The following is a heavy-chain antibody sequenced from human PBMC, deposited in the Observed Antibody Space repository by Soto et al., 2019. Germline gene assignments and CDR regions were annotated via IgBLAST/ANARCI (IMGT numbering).Heavy chain of an antibody. CDR2: INHSGST. Sequence: SETLSLTCGVYGGSGGSFSAYYWSWIRQPPGKGLEWIGEINHSGSTNYNPSLKSRVTISVDTSKNQFSLKLSSVTAADTAVYYCARGRGRAAGYYYYMDVWGKGTTVTVSS. D-gene: IGHD6-13*01. CDR3: ARGRGRAAGYYYYMDV. J-gene: IGHJ6*03. CDR1: GGSGGSFSAYY. V-gene: IGHV4-34*01.